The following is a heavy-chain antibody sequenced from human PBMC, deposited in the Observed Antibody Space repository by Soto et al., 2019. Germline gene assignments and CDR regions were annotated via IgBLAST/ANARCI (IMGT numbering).Heavy chain of an antibody. CDR2: IKSKTDGGTT. D-gene: IGHD3-9*01. V-gene: IGHV3-15*01. CDR3: TTESHYDILTDFDY. Sequence: GWSLSLSCASSGFTFSNVWMSWVRQAPGKGLEWVGRIKSKTDGGTTDYAAPVKGRFTISRDDSKNTLYLQMNSLKTEDTAVYYCTTESHYDILTDFDYWGQGTLVTVSS. CDR1: GFTFSNVW. J-gene: IGHJ4*02.